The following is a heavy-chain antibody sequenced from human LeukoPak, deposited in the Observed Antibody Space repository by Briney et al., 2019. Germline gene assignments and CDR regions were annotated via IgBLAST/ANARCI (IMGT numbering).Heavy chain of an antibody. J-gene: IGHJ3*02. CDR2: IYYSGST. D-gene: IGHD3-10*01. CDR3: AGLPYVLTSAFDI. Sequence: SETLSLTCTVSGGSISSYYWSWIRQPPGKGLEWIGYIYYSGSTNYNPSLKSRVTISVDTSKNQFSLKLSSVTAADTAVYYCAGLPYVLTSAFDIWGQGTMVTVSS. V-gene: IGHV4-59*01. CDR1: GGSISSYY.